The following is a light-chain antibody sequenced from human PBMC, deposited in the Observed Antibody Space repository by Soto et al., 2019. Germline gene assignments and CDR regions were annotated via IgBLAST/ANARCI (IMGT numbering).Light chain of an antibody. CDR1: QSLLHSNGYNY. J-gene: IGKJ1*01. CDR3: MQALQTPWT. Sequence: DIVMTQSPPSLPVTPGEPASISCRSSQSLLHSNGYNYLDWYLQKPGQSPQLLIYLGSNRASGVPDRFSGSGSGTDFTLKISRVEAEDVGVYYCMQALQTPWTFGQGTK. CDR2: LGS. V-gene: IGKV2-28*01.